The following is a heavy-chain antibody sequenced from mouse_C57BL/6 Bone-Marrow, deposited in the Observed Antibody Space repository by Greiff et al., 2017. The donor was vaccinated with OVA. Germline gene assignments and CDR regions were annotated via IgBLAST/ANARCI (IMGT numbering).Heavy chain of an antibody. V-gene: IGHV1-42*01. Sequence: VQLQQSGPELVKPGASVKISCKASGYSFTGYYMNWVKQSPEKSLEWIGEINPSTGGTTYNQKFKAKATLTVDKSSSTAYMQLKSLTSEDSADYYCARDYYGSSGVNWGQGTTLTVSS. D-gene: IGHD1-1*01. CDR1: GYSFTGYY. J-gene: IGHJ2*01. CDR3: ARDYYGSSGVN. CDR2: INPSTGGT.